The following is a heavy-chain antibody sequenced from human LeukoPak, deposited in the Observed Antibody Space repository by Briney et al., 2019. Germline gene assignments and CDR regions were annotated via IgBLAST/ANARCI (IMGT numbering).Heavy chain of an antibody. J-gene: IGHJ6*02. D-gene: IGHD3-3*01. CDR3: ASSYDFWSGYYPSYYYYGMDV. CDR2: IYYSGST. CDR1: GGSISSGDYY. Sequence: PSETLSLTCTVSGGSISSGDYYWSWIRQPPGKGLEWIGYIYYSGSTYYNPSLKSRVTISVDTSKNQFSLKLSSVTAADTAVYYCASSYDFWSGYYPSYYYYGMDVWGQGTTVTVSS. V-gene: IGHV4-30-4*01.